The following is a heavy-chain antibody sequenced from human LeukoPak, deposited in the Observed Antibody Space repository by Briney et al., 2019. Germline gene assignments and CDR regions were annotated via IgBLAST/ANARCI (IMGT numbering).Heavy chain of an antibody. D-gene: IGHD3-3*01. V-gene: IGHV3-30*02. CDR2: IRYDGSNK. Sequence: GGSLRLTCAASGFTFSSYGMHWVRQAPGKGLEWVSFIRYDGSNKYYADSVKGRFTISRDNSKNTLYLQMNSLRAEDTAVYYCVKDYDFWSGYYSPTRGYFDYWGQGTLVTVSS. CDR1: GFTFSSYG. J-gene: IGHJ4*02. CDR3: VKDYDFWSGYYSPTRGYFDY.